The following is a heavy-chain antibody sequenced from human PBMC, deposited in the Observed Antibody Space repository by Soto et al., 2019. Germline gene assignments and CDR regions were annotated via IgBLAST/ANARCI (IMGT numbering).Heavy chain of an antibody. Sequence: ASVKVSCKASGGTFSRYSITWVRQAPGHGLEWMGIINPRSGKTNYPQKFQGRVTMTRDTSTTTVYMELSTLRSEDTAMYYCARGVGYSDSSGYPFDYWGQGTLVTVSS. CDR3: ARGVGYSDSSGYPFDY. CDR1: GGTFSRYS. V-gene: IGHV1-46*03. J-gene: IGHJ4*02. CDR2: INPRSGKT. D-gene: IGHD3-22*01.